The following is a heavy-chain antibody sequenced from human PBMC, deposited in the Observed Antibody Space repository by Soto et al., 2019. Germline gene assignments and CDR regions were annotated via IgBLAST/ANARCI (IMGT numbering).Heavy chain of an antibody. CDR1: GGTFSSCA. J-gene: IGHJ6*02. D-gene: IGHD2-15*01. Sequence: SVKVSCKASGGTFSSCAISWVRQAPGQGLEWMGGIIPIFGTANYAQKFQGRVTMTADESTSTAYMELSSLRAEDTAVYYWARPRARYCSGGSCYVGARYYYGMDVGGQGTTVNVSS. CDR2: IIPIFGTA. CDR3: ARPRARYCSGGSCYVGARYYYGMDV. V-gene: IGHV1-69*13.